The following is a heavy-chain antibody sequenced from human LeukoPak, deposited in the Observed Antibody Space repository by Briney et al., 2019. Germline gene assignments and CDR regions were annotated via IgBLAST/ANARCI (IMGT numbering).Heavy chain of an antibody. V-gene: IGHV1-69*13. CDR2: IIPIFGTA. Sequence: ASVKVSCKASGGTFSNYAISWVRQAPGQGLEWMGGIIPIFGTANYAQKFQGRVTITADESTSTAYMELSSLRSEDTAVYYCARDQGYYDSSGYSHWGQGTLVTVSS. D-gene: IGHD3-22*01. CDR1: GGTFSNYA. J-gene: IGHJ4*02. CDR3: ARDQGYYDSSGYSH.